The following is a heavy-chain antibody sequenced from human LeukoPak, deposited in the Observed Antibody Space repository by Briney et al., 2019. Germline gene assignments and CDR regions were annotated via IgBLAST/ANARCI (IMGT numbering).Heavy chain of an antibody. CDR2: IYHSGST. J-gene: IGHJ6*03. CDR1: GGSISSYY. D-gene: IGHD5-12*01. Sequence: SETLSLTCTVSGGSISSYYWSWIRQPPGKGLEWIGYIYHSGSTYYNPSLKSRVTISVDRSKNQFSLKLSSVTAADTAVYYCARDRGGYAEEYYYYYYMDVWGKGTTVTVSS. CDR3: ARDRGGYAEEYYYYYYMDV. V-gene: IGHV4-59*12.